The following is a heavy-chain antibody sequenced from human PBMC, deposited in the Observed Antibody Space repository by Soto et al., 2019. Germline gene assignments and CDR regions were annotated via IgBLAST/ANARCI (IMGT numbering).Heavy chain of an antibody. Sequence: SLLNRARKASGGAFSRYAISWVLHKPGQWLEWMGGIIPIFGTANYAQKFQGRVTITADESTSTAYMELSSLRSEDTAVHYCARVRCSSTSCYTHYYYYGMDVWGQGTTVTVSS. D-gene: IGHD2-2*02. CDR2: IIPIFGTA. V-gene: IGHV1-69*13. CDR1: GGAFSRYA. CDR3: ARVRCSSTSCYTHYYYYGMDV. J-gene: IGHJ6*02.